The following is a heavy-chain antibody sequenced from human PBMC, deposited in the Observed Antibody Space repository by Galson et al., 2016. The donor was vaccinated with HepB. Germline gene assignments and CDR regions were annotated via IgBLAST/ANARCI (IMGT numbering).Heavy chain of an antibody. CDR1: GFTFSTYD. CDR2: ISYDGSNK. Sequence: SLRLSCAASGFTFSTYDMHWVRQAPGKGLEWVAVISYDGSNKYYADSVKGRVTISRDNSKNTLYLQMNSLRAEDTAVYYCVKGYCRTTTCPRSIYLDYWGQGTLVTVSS. V-gene: IGHV3-30*18. CDR3: VKGYCRTTTCPRSIYLDY. J-gene: IGHJ4*02. D-gene: IGHD2-2*01.